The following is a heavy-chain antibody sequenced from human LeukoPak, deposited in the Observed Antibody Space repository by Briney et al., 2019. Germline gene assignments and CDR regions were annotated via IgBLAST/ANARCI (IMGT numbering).Heavy chain of an antibody. CDR3: ASGRLGYCSGGSCSYYYYGMDV. D-gene: IGHD2-15*01. V-gene: IGHV4-34*01. Sequence: SETLSLTGAVYGGSFSGYYWSWIRQPPGKGLEWIGEINHSRSTNYNPSLKSRATISVDTSKNQFSLKLSCVTAADTAVYYCASGRLGYCSGGSCSYYYYGMDVWGQGTTVTVSS. CDR1: GGSFSGYY. CDR2: INHSRST. J-gene: IGHJ6*02.